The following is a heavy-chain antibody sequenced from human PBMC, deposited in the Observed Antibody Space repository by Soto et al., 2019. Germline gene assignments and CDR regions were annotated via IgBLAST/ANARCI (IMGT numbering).Heavy chain of an antibody. CDR2: ISYDGSNK. CDR1: GFTFSSYG. J-gene: IGHJ3*02. D-gene: IGHD3-22*01. Sequence: GGSLRLSCAASGFTFSSYGMHWVRQAPGKGLEWVAVISYDGSNKYYADSVKGRFTISRDNSKNTLYLQMNSLRAEDTAVYYCAKENYDSSGWASDAFDIWGQGTMVTVSS. V-gene: IGHV3-30*18. CDR3: AKENYDSSGWASDAFDI.